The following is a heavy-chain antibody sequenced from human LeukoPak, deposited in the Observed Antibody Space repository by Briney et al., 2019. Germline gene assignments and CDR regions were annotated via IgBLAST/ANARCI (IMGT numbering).Heavy chain of an antibody. CDR1: GYTFTSYG. V-gene: IGHV1-18*01. CDR2: IRAYNGNT. J-gene: IGHJ4*02. D-gene: IGHD3-10*01. CDR3: ARGDTMVRGVIITPYPFDY. Sequence: ASVKVSCKASGYTFTSYGISWVRQAPGQGLEWMGWIRAYNGNTNYAQKLQGRVTMTTDTSTSTAYMGLRSLRSDDTAVYYCARGDTMVRGVIITPYPFDYWGQGTLVTVSS.